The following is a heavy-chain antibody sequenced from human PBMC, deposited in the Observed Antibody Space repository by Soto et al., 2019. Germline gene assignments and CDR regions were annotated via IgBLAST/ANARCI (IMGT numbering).Heavy chain of an antibody. Sequence: EVQLLESGGGLVQPGGSLRLSCAASGFTFSSYAMSWVRQAPGKGLEWVSAISGSGGSTYYADSVKGRFTISRDNSKNTLYLQMNSLRAEDTAVYCCAKIRGGWIYYGMDVWGQGTTVTVSS. V-gene: IGHV3-23*01. D-gene: IGHD2-2*03. J-gene: IGHJ6*02. CDR3: AKIRGGWIYYGMDV. CDR1: GFTFSSYA. CDR2: ISGSGGST.